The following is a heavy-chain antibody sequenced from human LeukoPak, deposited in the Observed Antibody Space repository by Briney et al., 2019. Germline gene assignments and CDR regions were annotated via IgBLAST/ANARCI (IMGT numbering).Heavy chain of an antibody. Sequence: SGGFLSFSCAASGFNFDDYAMHWVRQAPGKGLEWVSGINCDGDTNAYADSVKGRFAISRDNAKNAMYLQMNSLRPEDTDLYYCTKEHDYSNGHPAVYFGRWGQRTMVTV. CDR1: GFNFDDYA. J-gene: IGHJ1*01. CDR2: INCDGDTN. CDR3: TKEHDYSNGHPAVYFGR. V-gene: IGHV3-9*01. D-gene: IGHD4-11*01.